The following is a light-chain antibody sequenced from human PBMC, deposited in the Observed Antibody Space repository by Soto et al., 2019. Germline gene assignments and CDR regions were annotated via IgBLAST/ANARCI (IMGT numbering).Light chain of an antibody. CDR2: GAS. Sequence: VLTQSPVTICLYTVQIANLSCSASQSVSSNYLAWYQQKRGQAPRLLIYGASTRATGIPDRFSGSGSGTDFTLTIRRLEPEDSAMYYCQQYGSSPTWKCGQG. J-gene: IGKJ1*01. V-gene: IGKV3-20*01. CDR3: QQYGSSPTWK. CDR1: QSVSSNY.